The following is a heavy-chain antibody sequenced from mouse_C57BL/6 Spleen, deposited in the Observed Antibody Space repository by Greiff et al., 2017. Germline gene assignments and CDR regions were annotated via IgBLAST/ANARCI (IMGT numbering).Heavy chain of an antibody. J-gene: IGHJ4*01. V-gene: IGHV5-17*01. D-gene: IGHD1-2*01. CDR3: ARPHYPAGAMDY. CDR2: ISSGSSTI. Sequence: DVQLVESGGGLVKPGGSLKLSCAASGFTFSDYGMHWVRQAPEKGLEWVAYISSGSSTIYYADTVKGRFTISRDNAKNTLFLQMTSLRSEDTAMYYCARPHYPAGAMDYWGQGTSVTVSS. CDR1: GFTFSDYG.